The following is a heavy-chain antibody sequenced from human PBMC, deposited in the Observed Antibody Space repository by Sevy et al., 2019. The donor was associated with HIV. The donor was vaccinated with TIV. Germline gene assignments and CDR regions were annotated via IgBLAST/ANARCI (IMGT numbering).Heavy chain of an antibody. V-gene: IGHV3-49*04. Sequence: SLKISCTASGFTFGDYCMSWVRQAPGKGLEWVAFLKSDVYGGTVDHAAFVRGRFVISRDDSKAMAYLQMNDLKTEDTGVYYCTRWKAAQSIFNYWGQGALVTVSS. CDR1: GFTFGDYC. CDR2: LKSDVYGGTV. CDR3: TRWKAAQSIFNY. D-gene: IGHD6-13*01. J-gene: IGHJ4*02.